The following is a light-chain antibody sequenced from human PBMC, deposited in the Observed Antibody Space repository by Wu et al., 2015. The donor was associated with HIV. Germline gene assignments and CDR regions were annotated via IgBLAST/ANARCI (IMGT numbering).Light chain of an antibody. CDR1: QSISSNY. Sequence: EIVLTQSPGTLSLSPGECATLFCRTGQSISSNYLAWYQQKPGQAPRLLIYGASNKATGIPDRFSGYMSAATDFTLAIFRLQPEDSAVYFCQHYGDSQFTFGRGTKVEI. J-gene: IGKJ3*01. CDR2: GAS. CDR3: QHYGDSQFT. V-gene: IGKV3-20*01.